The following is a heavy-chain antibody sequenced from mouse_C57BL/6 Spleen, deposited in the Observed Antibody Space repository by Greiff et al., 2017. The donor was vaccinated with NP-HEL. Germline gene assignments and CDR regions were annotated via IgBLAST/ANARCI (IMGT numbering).Heavy chain of an antibody. D-gene: IGHD1-1*01. V-gene: IGHV1-69*01. CDR2: IDPSDSYT. CDR3: ARSGPSYYGSGAY. CDR1: GYTFTSYW. J-gene: IGHJ3*01. Sequence: VQLQQPGAELVMPGASVKLSCKASGYTFTSYWMHWVKQRPGQGLEWIGEIDPSDSYTNYNQKFKGKSTLTVDKSSSTAYMQLSSLTSEDSAVYYCARSGPSYYGSGAYWGQGTLVTVSA.